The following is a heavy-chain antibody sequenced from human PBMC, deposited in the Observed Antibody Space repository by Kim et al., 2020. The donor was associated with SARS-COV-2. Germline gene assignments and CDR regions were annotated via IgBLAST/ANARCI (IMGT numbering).Heavy chain of an antibody. D-gene: IGHD1-26*01. Sequence: YYNPALKSRVTLAVEWSKNQFSLRLRSVTAADTAVYYCARDLLVGVSLDYWGQGALVTVSS. J-gene: IGHJ4*02. V-gene: IGHV4-30-2*04. CDR3: ARDLLVGVSLDY.